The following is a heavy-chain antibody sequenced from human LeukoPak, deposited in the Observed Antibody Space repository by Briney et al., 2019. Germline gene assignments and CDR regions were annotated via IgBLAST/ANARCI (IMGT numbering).Heavy chain of an antibody. D-gene: IGHD2-15*01. Sequence: ASVKVSCKVSGYTLTELSMHWVRQAPGKGREWMGGFDPEDGETIYAQKFQGRVTMTEDTSTDTAYMELSSLRSEDTAVYYCATVGGYCSGGSCYSTLDYWGQGTLVTVSS. CDR3: ATVGGYCSGGSCYSTLDY. CDR1: GYTLTELS. V-gene: IGHV1-24*01. J-gene: IGHJ4*02. CDR2: FDPEDGET.